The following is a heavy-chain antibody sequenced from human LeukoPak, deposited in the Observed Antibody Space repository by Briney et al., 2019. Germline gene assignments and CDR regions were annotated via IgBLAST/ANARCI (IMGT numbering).Heavy chain of an antibody. Sequence: PGGSLRLSCAASGFTFSSYWMHWVRQAPGKGLVWVSRINSDGSSTSYADSVKGRFTISRDNAKNSLYLQMNSLRAEDTAVYYCAGIAARHWIDYWGQGTLVTVSS. D-gene: IGHD6-6*01. V-gene: IGHV3-74*01. CDR3: AGIAARHWIDY. CDR1: GFTFSSYW. CDR2: INSDGSST. J-gene: IGHJ4*02.